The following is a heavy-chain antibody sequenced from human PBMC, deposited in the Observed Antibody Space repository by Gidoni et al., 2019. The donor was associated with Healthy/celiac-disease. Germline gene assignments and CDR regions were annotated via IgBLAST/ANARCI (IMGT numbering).Heavy chain of an antibody. V-gene: IGHV3-9*01. Sequence: EVQLVESGGGLVQPGRSLRLSCAASGSTCDDYAMHWVRQAPGKGLEWVSGISWNSGSIGYADSVKGRFTISRDNAKNSLYLQMNSLRAEDTALYYCAKDMSPYYYDSSGYLKSYYYYGMDVWGQRTTVTVSS. J-gene: IGHJ6*02. D-gene: IGHD3-22*01. CDR1: GSTCDDYA. CDR3: AKDMSPYYYDSSGYLKSYYYYGMDV. CDR2: ISWNSGSI.